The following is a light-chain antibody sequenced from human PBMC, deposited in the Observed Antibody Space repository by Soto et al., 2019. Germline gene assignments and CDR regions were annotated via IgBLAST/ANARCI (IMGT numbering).Light chain of an antibody. V-gene: IGKV3-20*01. CDR1: QSVDTRR. CDR2: AAS. J-gene: IGKJ1*01. Sequence: VLSQSPGTPSLSPGERGTPSCRASQSVDTRRFAWYQQKPGQAPRLLIYAASFRATGTPDRFSGSGSGRDFTLTISRLEPEDVAVYYCQQSVKSPWTFGQGTKVDIK. CDR3: QQSVKSPWT.